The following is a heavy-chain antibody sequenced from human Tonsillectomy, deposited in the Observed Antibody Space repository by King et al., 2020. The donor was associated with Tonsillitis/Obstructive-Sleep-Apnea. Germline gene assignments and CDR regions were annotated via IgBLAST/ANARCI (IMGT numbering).Heavy chain of an antibody. CDR1: GFTCSSYA. CDR2: ISGSGGST. V-gene: IGHV3-23*04. Sequence: VQLVESGGGLVQPGGSLRLSCAASGFTCSSYAMNWVRQAPGKGLEWVSAISGSGGSTYYADSVKGRYTISRDNSKNTLYLQMNSLRAEDTAVYYCAKDWLELRPFDYWGQGTLVTVSS. CDR3: AKDWLELRPFDY. J-gene: IGHJ4*02. D-gene: IGHD1-7*01.